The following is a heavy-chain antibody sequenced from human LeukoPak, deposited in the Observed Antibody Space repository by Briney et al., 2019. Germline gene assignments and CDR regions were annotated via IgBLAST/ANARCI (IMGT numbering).Heavy chain of an antibody. CDR1: GFTFSNAW. Sequence: GGSLRLSCAASGFTFSNAWMSWVRQGPGKGLEWVGRIKSKTDGGTTDYAAPVKGRFTISRDDSKNTMYLQMNSLKTEDTAVYDCTTQRSRITMVRGVIRSDHWGQGTLVTVSS. CDR2: IKSKTDGGTT. J-gene: IGHJ4*02. D-gene: IGHD3-10*01. CDR3: TTQRSRITMVRGVIRSDH. V-gene: IGHV3-15*01.